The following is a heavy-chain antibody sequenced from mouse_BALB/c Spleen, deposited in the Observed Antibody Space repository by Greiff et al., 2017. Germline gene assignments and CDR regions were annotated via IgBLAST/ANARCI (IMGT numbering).Heavy chain of an antibody. J-gene: IGHJ4*01. CDR2: INPYNGDT. CDR1: GYSFTGYF. V-gene: IGHV1-20*02. D-gene: IGHD1-1*01. Sequence: VQLKQSGPELVKPGASVKISCKASGYSFTGYFMNWVMQSHGKSLEWIGRINPYNGDTFYNQKFKGKATLTVDKSSSTAHMELRSLASEDSAVYYCASLYYYGSSGAMDYWGQGTSVTVSS. CDR3: ASLYYYGSSGAMDY.